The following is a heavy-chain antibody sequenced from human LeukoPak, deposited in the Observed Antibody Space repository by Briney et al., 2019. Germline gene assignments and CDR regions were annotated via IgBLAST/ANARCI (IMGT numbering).Heavy chain of an antibody. D-gene: IGHD3-10*01. CDR3: ARSEVLLWFGEADWFDP. J-gene: IGHJ5*02. CDR2: INPNSGGT. Sequence: GASVKVSCKASGYTFTGYYMHWVRQAPGQGLEWMGCINPNSGGTNYAHKFQGRVTITRDTSISTAYMELSRLRSDDTAVYYCARSEVLLWFGEADWFDPWGQGTLVTVSS. CDR1: GYTFTGYY. V-gene: IGHV1-2*02.